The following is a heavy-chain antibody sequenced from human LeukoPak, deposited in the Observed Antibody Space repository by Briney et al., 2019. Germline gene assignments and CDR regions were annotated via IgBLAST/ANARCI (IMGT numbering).Heavy chain of an antibody. CDR2: IWYDGSNK. CDR1: GFTFSSYG. Sequence: GGSLRLSCAASGFTFSSYGMHWVRQAPGKGLEWVAVIWYDGSNKYYADSVKGRFTISRVNSKNTLYLQMNSLRAEDTAVYYCARDLRGIECSSSTSDYWGQGTPVTVSS. CDR3: ARDLRGIECSSSTSDY. J-gene: IGHJ4*02. V-gene: IGHV3-33*08. D-gene: IGHD6-6*01.